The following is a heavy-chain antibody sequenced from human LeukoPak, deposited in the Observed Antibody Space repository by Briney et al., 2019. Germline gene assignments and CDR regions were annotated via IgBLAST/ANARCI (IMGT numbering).Heavy chain of an antibody. J-gene: IGHJ3*02. CDR3: AKDPNYDSSGYYYLGAFDI. CDR2: ISGSGGST. D-gene: IGHD3-22*01. Sequence: GRSLRLSCAASGLTFSGYAMAWVRQAPGEGLEWVSTISGSGGSTYYADSVKGRFTISGDNSKNTLYLQMNSLRAEDTAVYYCAKDPNYDSSGYYYLGAFDIWGQGTMVTVSS. CDR1: GLTFSGYA. V-gene: IGHV3-23*01.